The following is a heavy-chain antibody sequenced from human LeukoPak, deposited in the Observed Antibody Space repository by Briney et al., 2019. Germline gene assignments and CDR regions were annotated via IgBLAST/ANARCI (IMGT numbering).Heavy chain of an antibody. J-gene: IGHJ3*02. CDR3: ARVGVGARGAFDI. Sequence: PSETLSLTCAVYGGSFSGYYWSWIRQPPGKGLEWIGEINHSGSTNYNPSLKSRVTISVDTSKNQFSLKLSSVTAADTAVYYCARVGVGARGAFDIWGQGTMVTVSS. CDR2: INHSGST. V-gene: IGHV4-34*01. CDR1: GGSFSGYY. D-gene: IGHD1-26*01.